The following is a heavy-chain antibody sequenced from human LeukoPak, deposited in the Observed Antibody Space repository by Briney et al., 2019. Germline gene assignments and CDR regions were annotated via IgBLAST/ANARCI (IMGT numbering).Heavy chain of an antibody. Sequence: SETLSLTCAVYGGSFSGYYWSWIRQPPGKGLEWIGEINHSGSTNYNPSLKSRVTISVDTSKNQFSLKLSSVTAADTAVYYCARSGVGRFGELFRGSAFDYWGQGTLVTVSS. CDR2: INHSGST. CDR1: GGSFSGYY. CDR3: ARSGVGRFGELFRGSAFDY. J-gene: IGHJ4*02. V-gene: IGHV4-34*01. D-gene: IGHD3-10*01.